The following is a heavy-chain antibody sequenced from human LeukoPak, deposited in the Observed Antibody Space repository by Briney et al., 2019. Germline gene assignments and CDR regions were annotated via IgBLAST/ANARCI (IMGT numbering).Heavy chain of an antibody. J-gene: IGHJ4*02. CDR3: ARQAYSSSPVIFDY. CDR2: IYYSGST. Sequence: SETLSLTCTVSGGSISSSSYYWGWIRQPPGKGLEWIGSIYYSGSTYYNPSLKSRVTISVDTSKNQFSLKLSSVTAADTAVYYCARQAYSSSPVIFDYWGQGTLVTVSS. V-gene: IGHV4-39*01. D-gene: IGHD6-6*01. CDR1: GGSISSSSYY.